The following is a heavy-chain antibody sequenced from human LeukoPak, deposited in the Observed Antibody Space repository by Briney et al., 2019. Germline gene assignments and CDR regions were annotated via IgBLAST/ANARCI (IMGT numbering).Heavy chain of an antibody. CDR3: ATSEDFWSSYTIDF. CDR2: ISGSSSTV. CDR1: GFSFRDSY. Sequence: RGSLRLSCSASGFSFRDSYMSWVREAPGKGLEWISYISGSSSTVYYRDSVKGRFTISRDNAKNTLSLQMDRLTVEDTAVYYCATSEDFWSSYTIDFWGRGTLVTVSS. D-gene: IGHD3-3*01. V-gene: IGHV3-11*04. J-gene: IGHJ4*02.